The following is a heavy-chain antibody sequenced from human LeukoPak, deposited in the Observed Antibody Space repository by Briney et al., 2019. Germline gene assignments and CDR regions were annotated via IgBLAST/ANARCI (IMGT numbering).Heavy chain of an antibody. J-gene: IGHJ4*02. Sequence: SGPTLVNPTQTLTLTCTFSGFSLSTDGVGVGWIRQPPGKALEWLAFIYWNDYKYYSPSLKNRLTITQDTSNNHVVLTLTNMDPVDTATYYCAHRGYFGSGSYFDYWGQGTLVTVSS. CDR3: AHRGYFGSGSYFDY. CDR1: GFSLSTDGVG. V-gene: IGHV2-5*01. D-gene: IGHD3-10*01. CDR2: IYWNDYK.